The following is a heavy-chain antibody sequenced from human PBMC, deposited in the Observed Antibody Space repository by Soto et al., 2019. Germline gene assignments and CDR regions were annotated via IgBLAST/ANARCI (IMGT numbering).Heavy chain of an antibody. CDR2: INGDSRDI. CDR1: EFSVSAYY. Sequence: GGSLRLSCAASEFSVSAYYMAWIRQVPGKGLEWLSYINGDSRDINYADSVKGRFTISRDNSKNTLYLQMNSLRAEDTAVYYFAREEGYDFLIGYYASGKTIHYYYGMDVWGQGTTVTVSS. D-gene: IGHD3-3*01. J-gene: IGHJ6*02. V-gene: IGHV3-11*06. CDR3: AREEGYDFLIGYYASGKTIHYYYGMDV.